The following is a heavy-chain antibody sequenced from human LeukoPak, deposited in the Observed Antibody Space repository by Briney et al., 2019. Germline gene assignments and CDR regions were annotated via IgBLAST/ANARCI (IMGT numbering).Heavy chain of an antibody. CDR2: ISGSGGST. D-gene: IGHD3-16*01. CDR3: AKRTGGGGQYYFDY. CDR1: GFTFSSYA. V-gene: IGHV3-23*01. Sequence: GGSLRLSCAASGFTFSSYAMHWVRQAPGKGLEWVSAISGSGGSTYYADSVKGRFTISRDNSKNTLYLQMNSLRAEDTAVYYCAKRTGGGGQYYFDYWGQGTLVTVSS. J-gene: IGHJ4*02.